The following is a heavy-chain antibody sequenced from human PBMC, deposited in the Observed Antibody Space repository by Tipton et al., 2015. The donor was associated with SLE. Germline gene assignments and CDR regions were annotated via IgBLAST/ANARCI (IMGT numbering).Heavy chain of an antibody. CDR1: GSSISSYY. Sequence: TLSLTCTVSGSSISSYYWSWIRQPPGKGLEWIGYIYYSGSTNYNPSLKSRVTISVDTSKNQFSLKLSSVTAADTAVYYCARGYYYMDVWGKGTTVTVSS. V-gene: IGHV4-59*01. CDR3: ARGYYYMDV. CDR2: IYYSGST. J-gene: IGHJ6*03.